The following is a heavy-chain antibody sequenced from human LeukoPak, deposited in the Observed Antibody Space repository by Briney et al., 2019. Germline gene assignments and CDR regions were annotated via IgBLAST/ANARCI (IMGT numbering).Heavy chain of an antibody. V-gene: IGHV3-23*01. CDR3: ASQRIQLWTGYYGMDV. D-gene: IGHD5-18*01. J-gene: IGHJ6*02. CDR2: ISGSGGST. Sequence: GGSLRLSCAASGFTFSSYAMSWVRQAPVKGLEWVSAISGSGGSTYYADSVKGRFTISRDSSKNTLYLQMNSLRAEDTAVYYCASQRIQLWTGYYGMDVWGQGTTVTVSS. CDR1: GFTFSSYA.